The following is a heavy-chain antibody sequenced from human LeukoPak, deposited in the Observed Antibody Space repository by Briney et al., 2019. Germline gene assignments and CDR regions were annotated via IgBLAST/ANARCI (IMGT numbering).Heavy chain of an antibody. V-gene: IGHV5-51*01. CDR2: IYPGDSVT. D-gene: IGHD4-17*01. CDR3: ARHRANYGDYGYYMDV. J-gene: IGHJ6*03. CDR1: RYSFTSYW. Sequence: GESPKLSCKGSRYSFTSYWIGWVRQMPGKGLEWMGQIYPGDSVTRYSTSFQGQVTISADKSITTAYLQWSSLKASDTAMYYCARHRANYGDYGYYMDVWGKGTTVTVSS.